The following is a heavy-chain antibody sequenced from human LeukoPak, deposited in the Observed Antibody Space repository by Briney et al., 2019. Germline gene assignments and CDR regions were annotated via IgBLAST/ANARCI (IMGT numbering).Heavy chain of an antibody. CDR3: AHGAMYQLDY. CDR1: GFTFTTYW. Sequence: GGSLRLSCAASGFTFTTYWMTWVRQAPGKGLEWVANINQDGSEKYFVDSVKGRFTISRDNAKNSLYLQMNSLRAEDTAVYYCAHGAMYQLDYWGQGTLVTVSS. J-gene: IGHJ4*02. V-gene: IGHV3-7*03. CDR2: INQDGSEK. D-gene: IGHD2-2*01.